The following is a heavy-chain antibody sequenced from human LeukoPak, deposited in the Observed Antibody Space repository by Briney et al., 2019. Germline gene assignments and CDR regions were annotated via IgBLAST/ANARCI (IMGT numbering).Heavy chain of an antibody. D-gene: IGHD3-22*01. CDR2: INHSGST. Sequence: SETLSLTCAVYGGSFSGYYWSWIRQPPGKGLEWIGEINHSGSTNYNPSLKSRVTISVDRSKNQFSLKLSSVTAADTAVYYCARGDDSSGYVYFQHWGQGTLVTVSS. V-gene: IGHV4-34*01. CDR3: ARGDDSSGYVYFQH. CDR1: GGSFSGYY. J-gene: IGHJ1*01.